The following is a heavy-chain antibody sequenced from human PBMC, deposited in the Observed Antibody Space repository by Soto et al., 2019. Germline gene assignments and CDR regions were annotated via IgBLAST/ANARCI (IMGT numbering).Heavy chain of an antibody. D-gene: IGHD5-18*01. J-gene: IGHJ1*01. CDR3: ASTSPSTKRTPVYGYYFQH. CDR2: INHSGST. Sequence: QVQLQQWGAGLLKPSETLSLTCAVYGGSFSGYYWSWIRQPPGKGLEWIGEINHSGSTTYNPSLTSQVTISVDSAKSQFSLKLCSVTAADTAVYYGASTSPSTKRTPVYGYYFQHWGQGTLVTVSS. CDR1: GGSFSGYY. V-gene: IGHV4-34*01.